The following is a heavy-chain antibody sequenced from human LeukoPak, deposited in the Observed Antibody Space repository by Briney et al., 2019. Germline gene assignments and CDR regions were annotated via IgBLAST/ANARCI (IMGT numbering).Heavy chain of an antibody. J-gene: IGHJ2*01. CDR2: IRYDGSNK. CDR1: GFTFSSYG. D-gene: IGHD4-11*01. V-gene: IGHV3-30*02. CDR3: AKDPYDYSNDYWYFDL. Sequence: GGSLRLSCAASGFTFSSYGMHWVRQAPGKGLEWVAFIRYDGSNKYYADSVKGRFTISRDNSKNTLYLQMNSLRAEDTAVYYCAKDPYDYSNDYWYFDLWGRGTLVTVSS.